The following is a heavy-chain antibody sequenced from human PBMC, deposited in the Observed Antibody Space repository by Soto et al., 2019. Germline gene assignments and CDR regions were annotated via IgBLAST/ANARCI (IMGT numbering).Heavy chain of an antibody. CDR3: AREGWYHTVPGGMDV. Sequence: ASVKVSFKASGYTFTGYYMHWVRQAPGQGLEWMGWINPNSGGTNYAQKFQGRVTMTRDTSISTAYMELSRLRSDDTAVYYCAREGWYHTVPGGMDVWGQGPTVTVSS. CDR2: INPNSGGT. V-gene: IGHV1-2*02. CDR1: GYTFTGYY. J-gene: IGHJ6*02. D-gene: IGHD2-15*01.